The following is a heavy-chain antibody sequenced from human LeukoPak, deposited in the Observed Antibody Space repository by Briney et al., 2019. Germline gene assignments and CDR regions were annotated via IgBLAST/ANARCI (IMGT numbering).Heavy chain of an antibody. CDR3: VAGASYSWFDP. CDR1: GGSVSSYY. V-gene: IGHV4-59*02. CDR2: VYYTGDT. J-gene: IGHJ5*02. Sequence: PSETLSLTCTVSGGSVSSYYWSWIRQPPGKGLEWIGYVYYTGDTNYNPSLKSRVTTSVDMSKNQFFLRLTSVTAADTAVYHCVAGASYSWFDPWGQGTLVTVSS. D-gene: IGHD1-26*01.